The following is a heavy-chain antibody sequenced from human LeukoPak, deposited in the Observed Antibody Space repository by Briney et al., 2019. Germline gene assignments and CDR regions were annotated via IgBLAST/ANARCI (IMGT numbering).Heavy chain of an antibody. CDR3: ARGPYDYGEYIDY. D-gene: IGHD4-17*01. CDR1: GFTVSSIY. V-gene: IGHV3-66*01. CDR2: IYTGGT. J-gene: IGHJ4*02. Sequence: GGSLRLSCAASGFTVSSIYMTWVRQAPGKGLEWVSVIYTGGTYYADSVKGRFTISRDNAKNSLYLQLNSLRAEDTAVYYCARGPYDYGEYIDYWGQGALVTVSS.